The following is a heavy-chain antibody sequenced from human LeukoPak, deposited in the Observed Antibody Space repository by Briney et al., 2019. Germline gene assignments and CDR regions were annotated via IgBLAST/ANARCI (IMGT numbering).Heavy chain of an antibody. CDR2: ISSDGSDK. Sequence: GGSLRLSCAASGFTFSRFPMHWVRQAPGKGLEWVALISSDGSDKKYADSVKGQFTMSRDNSMNTLYLQMHSLRVEDTAVYYCARDYPADHWGQGTLVTVSS. J-gene: IGHJ4*02. CDR3: ARDYPADH. V-gene: IGHV3-30-3*01. CDR1: GFTFSRFP.